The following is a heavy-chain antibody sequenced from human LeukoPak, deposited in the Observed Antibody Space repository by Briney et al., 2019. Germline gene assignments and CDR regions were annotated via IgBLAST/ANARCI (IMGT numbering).Heavy chain of an antibody. CDR1: GGSFSGYY. CDR3: ARLRGRYSYGYPETPFFDY. CDR2: INHSGST. J-gene: IGHJ4*02. Sequence: PSETLSLTCAVYGGSFSGYYWSWIRQPPGKGLEWIGEINHSGSTNYNPSLKSRVTISVDTSKNQFSLKLSSVTAADTAVYYCARLRGRYSYGYPETPFFDYWGQGTLVTVSS. V-gene: IGHV4-34*01. D-gene: IGHD5-18*01.